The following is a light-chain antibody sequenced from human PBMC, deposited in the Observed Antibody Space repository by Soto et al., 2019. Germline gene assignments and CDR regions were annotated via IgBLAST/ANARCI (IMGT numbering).Light chain of an antibody. CDR1: QTVSTY. Sequence: IVLTQSPATLSLSPGERATLSCRARQTVSTYLSWYQHKPGQAPRLLICGASNRATGIPARFSGSGSGTDFTLTISSLEPEDSAVYFCQQYTGPPTTFGQGTRLEIK. J-gene: IGKJ5*01. CDR3: QQYTGPPTT. CDR2: GAS. V-gene: IGKV3-11*01.